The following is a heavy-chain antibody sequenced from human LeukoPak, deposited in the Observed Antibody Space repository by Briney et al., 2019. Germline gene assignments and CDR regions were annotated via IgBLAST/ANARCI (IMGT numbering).Heavy chain of an antibody. CDR2: IIPISGTA. V-gene: IGHV1-69*05. J-gene: IGHJ6*03. D-gene: IGHD2-2*01. CDR3: ARGLQYQLLKALGYYYMDV. CDR1: GGTSSSHA. Sequence: SVKVSCKASGGTSSSHAIAWVRQAPGQGPEWMGGIIPISGTANYAQKFQGRVAITTDDSTSTAYMELSSLTSDDTAVYYCARGLQYQLLKALGYYYMDVWGEGTTVTVSS.